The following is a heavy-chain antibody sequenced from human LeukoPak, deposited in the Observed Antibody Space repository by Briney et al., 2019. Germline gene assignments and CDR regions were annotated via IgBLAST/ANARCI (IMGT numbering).Heavy chain of an antibody. CDR3: TRVRDYYYYMDV. CDR2: IYYSGYT. CDR1: GGSISSSSYY. Sequence: SETLSLTCTVSGGSISSSSYYWGWIRQPPGKGLEWIGSIYYSGYTSYNVSLKSRVTISVDTSKNQFSLKLTSVTAADTAVYYCTRVRDYYYYMDVWGKGTTVTVSS. J-gene: IGHJ6*03. V-gene: IGHV4-39*07.